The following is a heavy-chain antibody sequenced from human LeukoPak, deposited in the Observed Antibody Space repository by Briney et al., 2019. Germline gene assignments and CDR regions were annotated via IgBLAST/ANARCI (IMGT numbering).Heavy chain of an antibody. CDR2: ISCSGSTI. J-gene: IGHJ4*02. CDR1: GGSFSGYY. D-gene: IGHD5-18*01. CDR3: ARDLDTAGGVDY. Sequence: LSLTCAVYGGSFSGYYWSWIRQAPGKGLEWVSYISCSGSTIYYADSVKGRFTISRDNAKNSLYLQMNSLRAEDTAVYYCARDLDTAGGVDYWGQGTLVTVSS. V-gene: IGHV3-11*01.